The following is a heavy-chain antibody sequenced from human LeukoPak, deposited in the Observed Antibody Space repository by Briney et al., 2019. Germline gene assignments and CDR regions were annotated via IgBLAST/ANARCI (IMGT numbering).Heavy chain of an antibody. CDR2: ISSDGSDK. V-gene: IGHV3-30*18. CDR3: AKGVGAFFDY. D-gene: IGHD1-26*01. J-gene: IGHJ4*02. CDR1: GFTLSTYG. Sequence: GGSLRLSCAASGFTLSTYGMHWVRQAPGKGLEWVAVISSDGSDKYYADSVKGRFTISRDNSENTLYLQMNSLTAEDTTVYSCAKGVGAFFDYWGQGTLVTVSS.